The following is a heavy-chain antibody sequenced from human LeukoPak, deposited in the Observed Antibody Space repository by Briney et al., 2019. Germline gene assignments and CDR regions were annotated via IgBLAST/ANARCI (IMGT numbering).Heavy chain of an antibody. CDR1: GFTFSSYA. D-gene: IGHD4-11*01. Sequence: TGGSLRLSCAASGFTFSSYAMSWVRQALGKGLEWVSLISGSGDKTYYADSVKGRFTISRDNSKNTLYLQVNSLRADDTAVYYCAKDDPNDYKPWIYWGQGTLVIVSS. V-gene: IGHV3-23*01. J-gene: IGHJ4*02. CDR2: ISGSGDKT. CDR3: AKDDPNDYKPWIY.